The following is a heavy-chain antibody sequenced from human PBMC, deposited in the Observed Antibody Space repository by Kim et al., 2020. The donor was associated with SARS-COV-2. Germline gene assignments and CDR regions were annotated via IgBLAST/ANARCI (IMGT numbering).Heavy chain of an antibody. V-gene: IGHV1-69*13. D-gene: IGHD1-26*01. CDR3: ARGTDLGSYYGGYYYYGMDV. CDR2: IIPIFGTA. CDR1: GGTFSSYA. J-gene: IGHJ6*02. Sequence: SVKVSCKASGGTFSSYAISWVRQAPGQGLEWMGGIIPIFGTANYAQKFQGRVTITAYESTSTAYMELSSLRSEDTAVYYCARGTDLGSYYGGYYYYGMDVWGQGTTVTVSS.